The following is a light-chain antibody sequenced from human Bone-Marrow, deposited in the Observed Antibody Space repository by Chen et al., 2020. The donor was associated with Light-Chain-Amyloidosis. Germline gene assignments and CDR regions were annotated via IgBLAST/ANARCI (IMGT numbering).Light chain of an antibody. J-gene: IGLJ3*02. CDR1: SGSIATNY. V-gene: IGLV6-57*01. Sequence: NFMLTQPHFVSESPGKTVIISCTRSSGSIATNYVQWYQQRPGISPTTVIYEDDQRPSGVPDRFSGSIDRSSNSASLTISGLKTEDEADYYCQSYQGSSQGVFGGGTKLTVL. CDR3: QSYQGSSQGV. CDR2: EDD.